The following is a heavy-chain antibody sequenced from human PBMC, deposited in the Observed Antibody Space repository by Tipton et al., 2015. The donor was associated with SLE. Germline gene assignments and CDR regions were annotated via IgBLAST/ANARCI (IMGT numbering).Heavy chain of an antibody. CDR2: ISSRSGAI. D-gene: IGHD2-15*01. Sequence: SLRLSCTASGFSFSTYDINWVRQAPGKGLEWVSYISSRSGAIYYADSVKGRFTISRDNAKNSLFLQMNSLRAEDTAVYYCATEGGNWFDPWGQGILVTVSS. CDR1: GFSFSTYD. CDR3: ATEGGNWFDP. V-gene: IGHV3-48*03. J-gene: IGHJ5*02.